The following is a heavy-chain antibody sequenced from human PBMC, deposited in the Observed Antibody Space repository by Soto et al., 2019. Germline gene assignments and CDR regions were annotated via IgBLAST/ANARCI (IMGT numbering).Heavy chain of an antibody. CDR3: ARDRGRYDRDAFDY. D-gene: IGHD1-26*01. CDR1: GFTFSSYS. CDR2: ISRSSDYI. Sequence: PGGSLRLSCAASGFTFSSYSLNWVRQAPGKGLEWVSCISRSSDYINYADSVKGRFTISRDNAKNSLYLQMNSLRAEDTAVYYCARDRGRYDRDAFDYWGLGNLVTVSS. V-gene: IGHV3-21*01. J-gene: IGHJ4*02.